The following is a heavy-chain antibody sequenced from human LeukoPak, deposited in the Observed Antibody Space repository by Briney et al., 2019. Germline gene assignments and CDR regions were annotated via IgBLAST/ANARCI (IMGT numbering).Heavy chain of an antibody. J-gene: IGHJ4*02. Sequence: GGSLRLSCAASGFTFSNSAMNWVRQVPGKGLEWVSSIDYDSSHIYYAASVRGRFTISRDNARNSVYLQMNSLRVEGTAVYYCARDPLRYLRVGHYDYWGRGTLVAVSS. CDR3: ARDPLRYLRVGHYDY. CDR1: GFTFSNSA. D-gene: IGHD3-9*01. CDR2: IDYDSSHI. V-gene: IGHV3-21*01.